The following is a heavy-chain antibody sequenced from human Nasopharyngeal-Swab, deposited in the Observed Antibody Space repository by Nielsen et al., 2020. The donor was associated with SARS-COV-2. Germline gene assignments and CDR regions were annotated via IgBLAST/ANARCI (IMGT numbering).Heavy chain of an antibody. CDR2: INPNSGNT. V-gene: IGHV1-8*02. CDR3: VIVVVPAATYYYMDV. Sequence: ASVKVSCKASGYTFTGYYMHWVRQAPGQGLEWMGWINPNSGNTGYAQKFQGRVTMTRNTSISTAYMELSSLRSEDTAVYYCVIVVVPAATYYYMDVWGKGTTVTVSS. D-gene: IGHD2-2*01. CDR1: GYTFTGYY. J-gene: IGHJ6*03.